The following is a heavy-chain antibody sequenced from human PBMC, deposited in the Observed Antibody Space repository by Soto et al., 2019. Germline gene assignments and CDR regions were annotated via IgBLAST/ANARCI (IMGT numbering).Heavy chain of an antibody. CDR2: ISYSGST. CDR1: GGSLNTYY. CDR3: ARGTRATQYYYYFYGMDI. Sequence: PSETLSLTCSVSGGSLNTYYWSWVRQPPGKGLEWLGYISYSGSTSYNPSLKSRLTISLSASRNQFSLNLRSVTAADSALYYCARGTRATQYYYYFYGMDIWGPGTTVTVSS. V-gene: IGHV4-59*01. D-gene: IGHD3-10*01. J-gene: IGHJ6*02.